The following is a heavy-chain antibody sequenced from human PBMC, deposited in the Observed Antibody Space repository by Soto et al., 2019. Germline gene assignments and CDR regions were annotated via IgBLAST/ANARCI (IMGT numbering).Heavy chain of an antibody. CDR3: ARDWAQVQNYYYYGMDV. V-gene: IGHV1-69*13. CDR2: IIPIFGTA. CDR1: GGTFSSYA. J-gene: IGHJ6*02. D-gene: IGHD3-16*01. Sequence: SVKVSCKASGGTFSSYAISWVRQAPGQGLEWMGGIIPIFGTANYAQKFQGRVTITADESTSTAYMELSSLRSEDTAVYYCARDWAQVQNYYYYGMDVWGQGTTVTVSS.